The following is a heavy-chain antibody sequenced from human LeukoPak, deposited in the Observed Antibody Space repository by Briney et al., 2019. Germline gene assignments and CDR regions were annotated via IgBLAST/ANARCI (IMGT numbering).Heavy chain of an antibody. CDR2: ISAYNGNT. V-gene: IGHV1-18*01. CDR3: ARADYYDKMDY. CDR1: GYTFTSYG. Sequence: EASVKVSCKASGYTFTSYGISRVRQAPGQGLEWMGWISAYNGNTNYAQKLQGRVTMTTDTSTSTAYMELRSLRSDDTAVYYCARADYYDKMDYWGQGTLVTVSS. D-gene: IGHD3-22*01. J-gene: IGHJ4*02.